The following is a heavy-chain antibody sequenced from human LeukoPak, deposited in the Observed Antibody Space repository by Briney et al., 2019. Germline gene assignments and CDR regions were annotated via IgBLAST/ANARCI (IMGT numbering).Heavy chain of an antibody. V-gene: IGHV1-69*13. CDR1: GGTFSSYA. Sequence: SVKVSCKASGGTFSSYAISWVRQAPGQGLEWMGGIIPIFGTANYAQKFQGRVTITADESTSTAYMELSSLRSEDTAVYYCARGVTMVRGVISNNYYYHYGMDVWGKGTTVTVSS. D-gene: IGHD3-10*01. CDR2: IIPIFGTA. J-gene: IGHJ6*04. CDR3: ARGVTMVRGVISNNYYYHYGMDV.